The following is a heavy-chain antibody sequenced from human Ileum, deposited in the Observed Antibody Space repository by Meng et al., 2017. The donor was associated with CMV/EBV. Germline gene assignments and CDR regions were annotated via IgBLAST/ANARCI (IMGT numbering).Heavy chain of an antibody. D-gene: IGHD1-1*01. CDR1: GYTFISLGITYG. V-gene: IGHV1-18*01. J-gene: IGHJ5*02. CDR3: ARETSGTGSGWFDP. CDR2: ISAHDGNT. Sequence: ASVKVSCKASGYTFISLGITYGISWVRQAPGHGLEWMGWISAHDGNTSYAKKLQGRVTMTADTSTSTAYMELRSLRSDDTAVYYCARETSGTGSGWFDPWGQGTPVTVSS.